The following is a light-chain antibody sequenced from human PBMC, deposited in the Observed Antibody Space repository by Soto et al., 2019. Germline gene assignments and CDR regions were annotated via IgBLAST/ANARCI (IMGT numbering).Light chain of an antibody. CDR1: QYIGSN. CDR2: GAS. J-gene: IGKJ5*01. Sequence: EIVMTQSPATLSVSPGERATLSCRSSQYIGSNLAWYQQKPGQAPRLLIYGASTRSTGIPASFSVSVSGAEFPPPITTLNSKNFAFYYWENYNNGPIPSGKGTRREF. V-gene: IGKV3-15*01. CDR3: ENYNNGPIP.